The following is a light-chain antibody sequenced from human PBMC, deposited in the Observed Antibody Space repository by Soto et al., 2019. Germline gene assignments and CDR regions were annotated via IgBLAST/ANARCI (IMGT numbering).Light chain of an antibody. V-gene: IGKV3-20*01. Sequence: EIVLTQSPGTLSLSPGERATLSCRASQSVSSSYLAWYQQKPGRAPRLLIYGASSRATGIPDRFSGSGSETDSTLTISRLEPEDFAVYYCQQYGSSPWTFGQGTKVEIK. CDR3: QQYGSSPWT. CDR1: QSVSSSY. J-gene: IGKJ1*01. CDR2: GAS.